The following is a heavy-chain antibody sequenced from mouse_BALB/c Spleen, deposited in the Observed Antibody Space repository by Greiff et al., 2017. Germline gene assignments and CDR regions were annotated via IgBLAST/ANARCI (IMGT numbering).Heavy chain of an antibody. Sequence: EVMLVESGGGLVQPGGSRKLSCAASGFTFSSFGMHWVRQAPEKGLEWVAYISSGSSTIYYADTVKGRFTISRDNPKNTLFLQMTSLRSEDTAMYYCAREDTMIFFDYWGQGTTLTVSS. CDR1: GFTFSSFG. J-gene: IGHJ2*01. CDR3: AREDTMIFFDY. CDR2: ISSGSSTI. V-gene: IGHV5-17*02. D-gene: IGHD2-4*01.